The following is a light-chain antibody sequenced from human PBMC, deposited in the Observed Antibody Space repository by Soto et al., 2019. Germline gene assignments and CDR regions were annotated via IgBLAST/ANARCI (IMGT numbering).Light chain of an antibody. CDR2: EVS. CDR3: SSYTSSSTRV. J-gene: IGLJ1*01. V-gene: IGLV2-14*01. CDR1: SSDVGGYNY. Sequence: QSALTQPASVSGSPGQSITISCTGTSSDVGGYNYVSWYQQHPGKAPKLMIYEVSNRPSGVSNRFSGSKSGNTASLTISGLQAEEDADYYCSSYTSSSTRVFGTGTKSPS.